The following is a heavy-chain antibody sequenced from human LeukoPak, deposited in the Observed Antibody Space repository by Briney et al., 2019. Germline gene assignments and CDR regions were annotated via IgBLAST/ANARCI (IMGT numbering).Heavy chain of an antibody. CDR3: AKDRYDSSGYYSDYFDY. CDR1: GFTFSSYG. Sequence: PGGSLRLSCAASGFTFSSYGMHWVRQAPGKGLEWVAVISYDGSNKYYADSVKGRFTISRDNSKNTLYLQMNSLRAEDTAVYYCAKDRYDSSGYYSDYFDYWGQGTLVTVSS. CDR2: ISYDGSNK. J-gene: IGHJ4*02. D-gene: IGHD3-22*01. V-gene: IGHV3-30*18.